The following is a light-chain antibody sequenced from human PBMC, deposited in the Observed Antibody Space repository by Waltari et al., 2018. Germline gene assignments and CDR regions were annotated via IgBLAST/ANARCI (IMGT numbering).Light chain of an antibody. CDR1: ASDIGGYNY. Sequence: QSALTQPASVSGSPGQSITISCTGTASDIGGYNYVPWYQQHPGSAPKLLIFESNNRPSGVSARFSGSKSSNTASLTISGLQAADEAYYYCSSYTNTNTLDVFGSGTKVTVL. CDR3: SSYTNTNTLDV. V-gene: IGLV2-14*01. CDR2: ESN. J-gene: IGLJ1*01.